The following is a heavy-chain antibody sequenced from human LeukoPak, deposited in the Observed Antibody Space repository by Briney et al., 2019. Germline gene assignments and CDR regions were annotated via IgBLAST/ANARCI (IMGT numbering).Heavy chain of an antibody. CDR2: IYPGDSDT. D-gene: IGHD2-21*02. CDR1: GYSFTNYW. V-gene: IGHV5-51*01. CDR3: ARQQYCGGDCYYTPFDY. Sequence: GESLKISCKGSGYSFTNYWIGWVRQMPGKGLEWMGIIYPGDSDTRYSPSFRGQVTISADKSISTAYQQWSSLKASDTAMYYCARQQYCGGDCYYTPFDYWGQGILVTVSS. J-gene: IGHJ4*02.